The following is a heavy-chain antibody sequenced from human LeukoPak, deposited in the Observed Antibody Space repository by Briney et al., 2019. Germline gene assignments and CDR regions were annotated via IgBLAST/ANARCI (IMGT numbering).Heavy chain of an antibody. J-gene: IGHJ4*02. D-gene: IGHD4-11*01. CDR3: ARRSNYGEDDY. V-gene: IGHV4-39*01. CDR1: GGSISSSSYY. CDR2: IYYSGST. Sequence: KPSETLSLTCTVSGGSISSSSYYWGWIRQPPGKGLEWIGSIYYSGSTYYNPSLKSRVTISVDTSKNQFSLKLSSVTAADTAVYYCARRSNYGEDDYWGQGTLVTVSS.